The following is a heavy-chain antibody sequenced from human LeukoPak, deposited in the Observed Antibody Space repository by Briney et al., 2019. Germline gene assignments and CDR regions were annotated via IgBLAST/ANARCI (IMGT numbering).Heavy chain of an antibody. J-gene: IGHJ4*02. CDR1: GGSINSYY. D-gene: IGHD6-13*01. CDR3: ARIGSSSWYSFDY. V-gene: IGHV4-4*07. CDR2: IYSSGST. Sequence: PSETLSLTCTVSGGSINSYYWSWIRQPAGKGLEWIGRIYSSGSTNYNPSLKSRVTISLGTSKNQFSLKLSSVTAADTAVYYCARIGSSSWYSFDYWGQGTLVTVSS.